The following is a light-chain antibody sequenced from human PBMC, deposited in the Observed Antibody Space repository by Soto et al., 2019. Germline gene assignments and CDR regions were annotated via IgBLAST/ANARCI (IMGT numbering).Light chain of an antibody. Sequence: EIVLTQSPATLSLSPGERATLSCRASQSVSSYLAWYQQNPGQAPRLLIYDASNRATGIPARFSGSGSGTDFPLTISSLEPEDFAVYYCQPRNAFCQGTKLEIK. J-gene: IGKJ2*01. V-gene: IGKV3-11*01. CDR1: QSVSSY. CDR2: DAS. CDR3: QPRNA.